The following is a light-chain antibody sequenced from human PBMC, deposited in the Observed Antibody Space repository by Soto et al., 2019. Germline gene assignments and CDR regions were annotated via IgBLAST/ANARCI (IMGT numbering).Light chain of an antibody. J-gene: IGLJ3*02. Sequence: QSALTQPASVSGSPGQSITISCTGTSRDVGGYNYVSWYQQHPAKAPKLMIYEVSNRPSGVSHRFSGSKSGNTASLTISGLQAEDEADYYCFSYTTSSTLVFGGATKLTVL. CDR1: SRDVGGYNY. CDR2: EVS. CDR3: FSYTTSSTLV. V-gene: IGLV2-14*01.